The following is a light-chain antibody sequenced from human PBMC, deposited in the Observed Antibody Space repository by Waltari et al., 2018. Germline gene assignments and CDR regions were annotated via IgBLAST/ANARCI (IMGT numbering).Light chain of an antibody. CDR2: WAS. Sequence: DIVMTQSPDSLAVSLGERATINCKSSQSVLYSPHNKNYLAWFQQKPGQPPKLLIYWASTRESGVPDRFSGSGSVTDFTLTISSLQAEDVAIYYCQQYATTPRTFGQGTKLEIK. CDR1: QSVLYSPHNKNY. V-gene: IGKV4-1*01. J-gene: IGKJ2*02. CDR3: QQYATTPRT.